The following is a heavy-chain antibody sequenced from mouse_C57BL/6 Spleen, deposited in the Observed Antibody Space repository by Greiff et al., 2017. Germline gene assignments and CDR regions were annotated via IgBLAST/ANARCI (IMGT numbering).Heavy chain of an antibody. V-gene: IGHV14-2*01. CDR3: ALITTVVAYYFDY. CDR2: IDPEDGET. J-gene: IGHJ2*01. Sequence: EVQLQQSGAELVKPGASVKLSCTASGFNIKDYYMHWVKQRTEQGLAWIGRIDPEDGETKYAPKFQGKATITADTSSNTAYLQLSSLTSEDTAVYYCALITTVVAYYFDYWGQGTTLTVSS. CDR1: GFNIKDYY. D-gene: IGHD1-1*01.